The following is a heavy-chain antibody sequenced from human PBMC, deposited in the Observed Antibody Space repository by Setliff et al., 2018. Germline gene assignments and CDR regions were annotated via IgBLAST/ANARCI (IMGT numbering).Heavy chain of an antibody. J-gene: IGHJ6*03. V-gene: IGHV3-7*01. Sequence: GGSLRLSCEASGFTFSNFWMAWVRQAPGKGLEWVANINQDGSEKNYVDSVKGRFTISRDNAKNSLYLQMNSLKVEDTAVYYCVRVKKEYSYGYGAYYNYMDVWGEGTTVTVSS. D-gene: IGHD5-18*01. CDR2: INQDGSEK. CDR3: VRVKKEYSYGYGAYYNYMDV. CDR1: GFTFSNFW.